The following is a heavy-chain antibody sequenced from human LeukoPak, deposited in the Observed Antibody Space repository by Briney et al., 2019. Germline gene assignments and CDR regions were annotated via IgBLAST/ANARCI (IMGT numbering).Heavy chain of an antibody. CDR1: GGSISSSSYY. CDR2: IYYSGTT. D-gene: IGHD3-22*01. CDR3: TSRGWIVGLVDY. V-gene: IGHV4-39*01. J-gene: IGHJ4*02. Sequence: SETLSLTSTVPGGSISSSSYYWVWIRQPPGKGLEWIASIYYSGTTYYNPSLKSRVTISADTSKNQFSLKLSSVTAADTAVYYCTSRGWIVGLVDYWGQGTLVTVSS.